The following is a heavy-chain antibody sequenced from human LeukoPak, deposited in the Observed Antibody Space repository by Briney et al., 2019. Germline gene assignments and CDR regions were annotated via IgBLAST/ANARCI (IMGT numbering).Heavy chain of an antibody. CDR3: ATRESGSYLNWFDP. Sequence: SVKVPCKASGGTFSSYAISWVRQAPGQGLEWMGGIIPIFGTANYAQKFQGRVTITADESTSTAYMELSSLRSEDTAVYYCATRESGSYLNWFDPWGQGTLVTVSS. D-gene: IGHD1-26*01. CDR2: IIPIFGTA. CDR1: GGTFSSYA. J-gene: IGHJ5*02. V-gene: IGHV1-69*13.